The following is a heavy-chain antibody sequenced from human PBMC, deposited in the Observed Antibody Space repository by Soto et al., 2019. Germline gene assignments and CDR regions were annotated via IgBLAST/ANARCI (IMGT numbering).Heavy chain of an antibody. J-gene: IGHJ4*01. CDR2: IIPMLDRT. CDR3: AIGTVTLFGVVTSPDY. Sequence: QVQLVQSGAEVKRPGSSMKVSCKSSGGSFNSFHFNWVRQAPGQGLEWMGRIIPMLDRTQYAQMFQGRVTITADKSTSTAYMEMSGLESVDTAVYYCAIGTVTLFGVVTSPDYWGHGTLVTVSS. V-gene: IGHV1-69*08. CDR1: GGSFNSFH. D-gene: IGHD3-3*01.